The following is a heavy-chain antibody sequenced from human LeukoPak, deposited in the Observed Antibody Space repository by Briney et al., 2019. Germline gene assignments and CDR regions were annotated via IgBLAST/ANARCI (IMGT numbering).Heavy chain of an antibody. V-gene: IGHV1-8*01. CDR2: MNPNSGNT. J-gene: IGHJ4*02. Sequence: ASVKVSCKASGYTFTSYDINWVRQATGQGLEWMGWMNPNSGNTGYAQKFQGRVTMTRNTSISTAYMELSSLRPEDTAVYYCARGIVAYYDFWSGYYKGANFDYWGQGTLVTVSS. D-gene: IGHD3-3*01. CDR1: GYTFTSYD. CDR3: ARGIVAYYDFWSGYYKGANFDY.